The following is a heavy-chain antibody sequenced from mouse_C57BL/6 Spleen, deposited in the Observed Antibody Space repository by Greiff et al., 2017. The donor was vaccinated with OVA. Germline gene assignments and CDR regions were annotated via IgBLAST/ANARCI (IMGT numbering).Heavy chain of an antibody. CDR2: IDPSDSYT. CDR1: GYTFTSYW. J-gene: IGHJ3*01. V-gene: IGHV1-50*01. D-gene: IGHD2-4*01. CDR3: AREGLRRAWFAY. Sequence: QVQLQQPGAELVKPGASVKLSCKASGYTFTSYWMQWVKQRPGQGLEWIGEIDPSDSYTNYNQKFKGKATLTVDTSSSTASMQLSSLTSEDSAVYYCAREGLRRAWFAYWGQGTLVTVSA.